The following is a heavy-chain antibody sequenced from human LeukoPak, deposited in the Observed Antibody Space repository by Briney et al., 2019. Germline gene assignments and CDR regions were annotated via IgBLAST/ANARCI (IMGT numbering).Heavy chain of an antibody. J-gene: IGHJ4*02. Sequence: GGSLRLSCAASGFTFRFSNYAMSLVRQAPGKWLEWVSAISGSGGSTYYADSLKGRFSISRDNSKNTLYLQMNSLRAEDTAVYYCAKDKITLAAAAFYYFDCWGQGTLVTVSS. V-gene: IGHV3-23*01. D-gene: IGHD6-13*01. CDR2: ISGSGGST. CDR3: AKDKITLAAAAFYYFDC. CDR1: GFTFRFSNYA.